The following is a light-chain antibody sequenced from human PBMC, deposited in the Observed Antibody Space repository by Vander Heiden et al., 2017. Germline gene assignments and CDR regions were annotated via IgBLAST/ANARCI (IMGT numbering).Light chain of an antibody. V-gene: IGLV3-1*01. J-gene: IGLJ2*01. CDR2: QDS. Sequence: SYELTQPPSVSVSPGQTASITCSGDKLGDKYACWYQQKPGQSPVLVIYQDSKRASGVPERFSCSNSGNTATLTIRGTQALDEGDYYWQAGDSSNVVFGGGTKLTVL. CDR3: QAGDSSNVV. CDR1: KLGDKY.